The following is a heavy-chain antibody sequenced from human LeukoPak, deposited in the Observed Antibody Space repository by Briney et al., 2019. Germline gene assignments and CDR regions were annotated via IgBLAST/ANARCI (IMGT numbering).Heavy chain of an antibody. D-gene: IGHD4-17*01. CDR2: IYYSGST. CDR1: GGSISSSSYY. CDR3: ARHRNEYDYGDYQVIDY. Sequence: SETLSLTCTVSGGSISSSSYYWGWIRQPPGKGLEWIGSIYYSGSTYYNPSLKSRVTISVDTSKNQFSLKLSSVAAADTAVYYCARHRNEYDYGDYQVIDYWGQGTLVTVSS. J-gene: IGHJ4*02. V-gene: IGHV4-39*01.